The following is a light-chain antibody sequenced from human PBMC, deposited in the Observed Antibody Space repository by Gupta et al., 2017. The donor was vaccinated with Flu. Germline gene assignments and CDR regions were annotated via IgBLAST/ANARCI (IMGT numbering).Light chain of an antibody. J-gene: IGKJ5*01. V-gene: IGKV3-11*01. Sequence: EIVLTQSPATLSLSPGERATLSCRASQSVSSYLAWYQQKPGQAPRLLIYDASNRATGIPARFSGSGSGTDFTITISILEPEDFAVYYWQQRSNWPLITFGQGTRLESK. CDR3: QQRSNWPLIT. CDR2: DAS. CDR1: QSVSSY.